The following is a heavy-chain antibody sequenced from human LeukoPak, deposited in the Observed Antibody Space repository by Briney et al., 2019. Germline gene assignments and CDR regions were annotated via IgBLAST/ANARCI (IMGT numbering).Heavy chain of an antibody. Sequence: GRSLRLSCVISGYTFTHYGFHWVRQAPGKALEWVAYISYNGNNKYEDSVKGRFTISRDNSKNTLNLQMNSLRAEDTAVYYCAKDPTHYRVWDYYETIGLSYWGQGTLVTVSS. V-gene: IGHV3-30*18. CDR3: AKDPTHYRVWDYYETIGLSY. D-gene: IGHD3-22*01. CDR1: GYTFTHYG. J-gene: IGHJ4*02. CDR2: ISYNGNNK.